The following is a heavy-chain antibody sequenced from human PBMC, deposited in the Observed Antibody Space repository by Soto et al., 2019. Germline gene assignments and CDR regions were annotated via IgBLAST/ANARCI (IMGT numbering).Heavy chain of an antibody. CDR1: GGSISSGGYY. D-gene: IGHD1-26*01. CDR2: IYYSGST. CDR3: ARGGEGEPDFDY. V-gene: IGHV4-31*03. J-gene: IGHJ4*02. Sequence: QVQLQESGPGLVKPSQTLSLTCTVSGGSISSGGYYWSWIRQHPGKGLEWIGYIYYSGSTYYNPSLKSRVTISVDTAKNQFSLKLSSVTAADTAVYYCARGGEGEPDFDYWGQGTLVTVSS.